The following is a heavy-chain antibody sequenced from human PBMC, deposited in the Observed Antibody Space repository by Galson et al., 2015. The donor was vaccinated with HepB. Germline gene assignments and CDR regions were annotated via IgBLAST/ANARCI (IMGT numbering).Heavy chain of an antibody. D-gene: IGHD4-17*01. V-gene: IGHV1-18*01. J-gene: IGHJ6*02. CDR3: AREVNDYGDYGGPLGSYYYYGMDV. Sequence: SVKVSCKASGYTFTSYGISWVRRAPGQGLEWMGWISAYNGNTNYAQKLQGRVTMTTDTSTSTAYMELRSLRSDDTAVYYCAREVNDYGDYGGPLGSYYYYGMDVWGQGTTVTVSS. CDR1: GYTFTSYG. CDR2: ISAYNGNT.